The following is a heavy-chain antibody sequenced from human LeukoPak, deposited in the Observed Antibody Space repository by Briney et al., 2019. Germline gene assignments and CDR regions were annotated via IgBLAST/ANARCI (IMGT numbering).Heavy chain of an antibody. D-gene: IGHD2-8*01. V-gene: IGHV4-39*01. CDR1: GGSISSSSYY. J-gene: IGHJ4*02. CDR2: FYYTGST. Sequence: PSETLSLTCTVSGGSISSSSYYWGWIRQPPGKGLEWIGSFYYTGSTFYSPSLKSRVTISVDTSKNQFSLKLSSVTAADTAVYYCARQVPPNGYFDYWGQGTLVTVSS. CDR3: ARQVPPNGYFDY.